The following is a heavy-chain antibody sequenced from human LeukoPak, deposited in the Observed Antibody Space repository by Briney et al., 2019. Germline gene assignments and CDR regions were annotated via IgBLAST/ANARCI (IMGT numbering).Heavy chain of an antibody. V-gene: IGHV1-69*13. Sequence: SVKVSCKASGGTFSSYAISWVRQAPGQGLEWMGGIIPIFGTANYAQKFQGRVTITADESTSTDYMELSSLRSEDTAVYYCARTSYCGGDCLDHWGQGTLVTVYS. D-gene: IGHD2-21*02. CDR2: IIPIFGTA. CDR3: ARTSYCGGDCLDH. CDR1: GGTFSSYA. J-gene: IGHJ4*02.